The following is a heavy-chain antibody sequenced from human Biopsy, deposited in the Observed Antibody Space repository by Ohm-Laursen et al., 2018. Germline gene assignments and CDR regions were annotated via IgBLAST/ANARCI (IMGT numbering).Heavy chain of an antibody. CDR3: ARHPTGFWFDP. CDR1: GGSISSSTTYY. V-gene: IGHV4-39*01. J-gene: IGHJ5*02. CDR2: IYNNDTT. Sequence: SETLSLTCTVSGGSISSSTTYYWAWLRQPPGKGLEWIGSIYNNDTTFYNPSLKSRVTISIDTSTNQFSLKVSSVTAADTALYFCARHPTGFWFDPWGHGTLVTVSS.